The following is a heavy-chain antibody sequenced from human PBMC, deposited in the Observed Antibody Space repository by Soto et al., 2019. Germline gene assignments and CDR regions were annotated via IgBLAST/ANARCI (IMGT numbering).Heavy chain of an antibody. CDR3: AREYETVGLDY. Sequence: SVRVSCEASGYTFTSYGISWVRQAPGQGLEWMGWISAYNGNTNYAQKLQGRVTMTTDTSTSTAYMELRSLRSDDTAVYYCAREYETVGLDYWGQGTLVTVSS. CDR1: GYTFTSYG. CDR2: ISAYNGNT. J-gene: IGHJ4*02. D-gene: IGHD4-4*01. V-gene: IGHV1-18*01.